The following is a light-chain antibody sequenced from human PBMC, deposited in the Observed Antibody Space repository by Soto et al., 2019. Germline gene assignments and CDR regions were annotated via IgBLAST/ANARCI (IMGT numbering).Light chain of an antibody. J-gene: IGKJ1*01. CDR3: QQYGSSRKT. Sequence: EIVLTQSPGTLSLSPGERATLSCRASQSVSSSYLAWYQQKPGQAPRLLIYGASSRATGIPDRFSGSGSGTDFNLTISRLEPEDLAVYYCQQYGSSRKTFGQGTKVEIK. CDR2: GAS. CDR1: QSVSSSY. V-gene: IGKV3-20*01.